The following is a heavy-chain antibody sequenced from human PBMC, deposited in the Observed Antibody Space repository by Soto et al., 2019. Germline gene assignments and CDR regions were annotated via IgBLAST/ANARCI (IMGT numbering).Heavy chain of an antibody. J-gene: IGHJ4*02. D-gene: IGHD6-13*01. CDR3: AREGAAAGPLTN. Sequence: PEETLSLTCTVSGGSISSYYWSWIRQPPGKGLEWIGYIYYSGSTNYNPSLKSRVTISVDTSKNQFSLKLSSVTAADTAVYYCAREGAAAGPLTNWGQGTLVTVSS. CDR2: IYYSGST. CDR1: GGSISSYY. V-gene: IGHV4-59*01.